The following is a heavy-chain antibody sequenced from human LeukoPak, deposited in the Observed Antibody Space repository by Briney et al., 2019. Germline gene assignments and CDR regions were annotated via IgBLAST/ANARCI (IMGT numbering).Heavy chain of an antibody. Sequence: SETLSLPCTVSGDSISSSNFYWNWIRQPPGKGLEWIGYISYSGSTNYNPSLKSRLTLSVDTSKNQFSLEQGSVTAADMVVLYGRGGYSYGYFHYGSQRTLLTASS. CDR2: ISYSGST. CDR3: RGGYSYGYFHY. CDR1: GDSISSSNFY. J-gene: IGHJ4*01. V-gene: IGHV4-61*01. D-gene: IGHD5-18*01.